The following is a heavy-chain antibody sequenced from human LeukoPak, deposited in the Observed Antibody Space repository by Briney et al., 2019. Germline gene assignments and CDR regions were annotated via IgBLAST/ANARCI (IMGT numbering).Heavy chain of an antibody. Sequence: ASVKVSCKASGYTFTSYDINWVRQATGQGLEWMGWMNPNSGNTGYAQKFQGRVTITRNTSISTAYMELSSLRSEDTAVYYCARSPMVRGVKGWFDPWGQGTLVTVSS. D-gene: IGHD3-10*01. J-gene: IGHJ5*02. CDR2: MNPNSGNT. V-gene: IGHV1-8*03. CDR1: GYTFTSYD. CDR3: ARSPMVRGVKGWFDP.